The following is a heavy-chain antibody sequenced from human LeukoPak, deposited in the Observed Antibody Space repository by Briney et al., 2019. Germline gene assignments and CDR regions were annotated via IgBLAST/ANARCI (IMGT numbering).Heavy chain of an antibody. CDR3: ARADILTGYFDY. Sequence: SETLSLTCTVSGASISSYYWSWIRQPAGKGLEWIGRIYTSGSTNYNPSLNTRDTMSLDTSKNQFSLKLSSVPAADTAVYYCARADILTGYFDYWGQGTLVTVSS. CDR2: IYTSGST. D-gene: IGHD3-9*01. CDR1: GASISSYY. V-gene: IGHV4-4*07. J-gene: IGHJ4*02.